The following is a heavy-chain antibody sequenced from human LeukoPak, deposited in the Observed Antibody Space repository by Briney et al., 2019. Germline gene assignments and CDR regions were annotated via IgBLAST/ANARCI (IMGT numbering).Heavy chain of an antibody. J-gene: IGHJ4*02. V-gene: IGHV6-1*01. D-gene: IGHD3-10*01. Sequence: SQTRSLTCALSGDTVSSNSAAWHWIRQSPSRGLEWLGRTYCRSKCYNDYAVSVKCRITINPDTSKKQFSLQLNSVTPEDTALYYCARETLYGQINYCGQRTLFTVSS. CDR2: TYCRSKCYN. CDR3: ARETLYGQINY. CDR1: GDTVSSNSAA.